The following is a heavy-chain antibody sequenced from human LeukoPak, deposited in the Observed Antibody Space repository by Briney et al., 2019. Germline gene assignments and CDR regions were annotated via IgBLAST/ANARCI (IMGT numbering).Heavy chain of an antibody. Sequence: GGSLRLSCSASVFVFSIDTVYWVRQTPWKGPEYVSTISGSGNGGSRYYADSVKGRFTISRDDSKSIVYLQMNNLRSEDTAVYYCVKDFGRVRGTPDSWGQGTLVTVSS. V-gene: IGHV3-64D*06. J-gene: IGHJ4*02. CDR1: VFVFSIDT. CDR3: VKDFGRVRGTPDS. CDR2: ISGSGNGGSR. D-gene: IGHD3-16*01.